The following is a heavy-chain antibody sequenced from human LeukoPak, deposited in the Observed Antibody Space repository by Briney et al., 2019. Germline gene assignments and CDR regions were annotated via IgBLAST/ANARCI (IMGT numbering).Heavy chain of an antibody. CDR2: INQDSSEK. Sequence: GGSLRLSCVGSGFSFSNSLMSWVRQAPGKGPEWVANINQDSSEKSYVDSVKGRFSIYRDNAKSSVFLQMNSLRADDTALYYCASHSLAPDYYLLPYDYYYGRDVWGQGTTVTVSS. D-gene: IGHD3-10*01. CDR3: ASHSLAPDYYLLPYDYYYGRDV. J-gene: IGHJ6*02. CDR1: GFSFSNSL. V-gene: IGHV3-7*01.